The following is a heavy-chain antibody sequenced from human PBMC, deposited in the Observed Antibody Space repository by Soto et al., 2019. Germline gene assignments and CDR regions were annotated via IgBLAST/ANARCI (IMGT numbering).Heavy chain of an antibody. D-gene: IGHD6-13*01. CDR2: IDPVDSYA. V-gene: IGHV5-10-1*01. CDR3: ARIESIARNWFDP. CDR1: GFSFTNYW. J-gene: IGHJ5*02. Sequence: PGESRKISCKGSGFSFTNYWISWVRQMPGKGLEWMGNIDPVDSYANYSPSFQGHVTFSVDTSISTAYLQGSSLKASDTAMYFCARIESIARNWFDPWGQGTLVTVSS.